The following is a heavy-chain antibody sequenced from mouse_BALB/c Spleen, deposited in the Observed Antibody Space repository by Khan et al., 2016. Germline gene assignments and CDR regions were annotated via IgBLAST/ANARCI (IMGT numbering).Heavy chain of an antibody. CDR3: AGSGRYFDV. CDR2: IDPYYGGT. CDR1: GYSFTGYN. V-gene: IGHV1-39*01. J-gene: IGHJ1*01. D-gene: IGHD1-1*01. Sequence: VQLKESGPELEKPGASVKISCKASGYSFTGYNMNWVKQSNGKSLEWIGSIDPYYGGTSYTQKFKGKATLTVDKSSSTAYMQLKSLTSEDSAVXYGAGSGRYFDVWGAGTTVTVAS.